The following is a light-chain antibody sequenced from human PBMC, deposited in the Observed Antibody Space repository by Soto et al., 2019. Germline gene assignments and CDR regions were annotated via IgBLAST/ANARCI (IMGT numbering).Light chain of an antibody. V-gene: IGKV2-30*02. Sequence: DVVITQSPLSLPFTLGHPASISCRSNQSLVHSDGIAYFSWFQQRPGRSPRRLIYMVSNQDSGVPARFSGSGSGTDFALKISRVEAEDVGVYYCMQGTHWPITFGQGTRLEI. CDR2: MVS. CDR1: QSLVHSDGIAY. CDR3: MQGTHWPIT. J-gene: IGKJ5*01.